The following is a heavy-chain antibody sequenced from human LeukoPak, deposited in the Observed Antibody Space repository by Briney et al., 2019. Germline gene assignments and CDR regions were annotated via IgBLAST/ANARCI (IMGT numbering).Heavy chain of an antibody. V-gene: IGHV3-13*01. CDR3: ARVAKERVGGVYYFDY. Sequence: GGSLRLSCAASGFTFSDYDMHWVLQATGKGLEWVSAIGTAGDTYYTGSVKGRFTIPRENAKNSLYLQMNSLRAGDTAVYYCARVAKERVGGVYYFDYWGQGTLVTVPS. J-gene: IGHJ4*02. CDR2: IGTAGDT. CDR1: GFTFSDYD. D-gene: IGHD1-1*01.